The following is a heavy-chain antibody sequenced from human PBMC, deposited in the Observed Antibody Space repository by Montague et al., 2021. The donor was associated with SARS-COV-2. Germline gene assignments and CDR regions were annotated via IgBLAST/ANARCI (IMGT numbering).Heavy chain of an antibody. V-gene: IGHV4-39*01. CDR1: GGSVSSNSYY. CDR2: IHYSGTN. CDR3: ARRESGWWDAFDI. Sequence: SETLSFTCTVSGGSVSSNSYYWDWIRQPPGKGLEWIGSIHYSGTNYYNPSLKSQVTISVDTSKNQFSLKLRSVTVADTAIYYCARRESGWWDAFDIWGQGTMVTVSS. J-gene: IGHJ3*02. D-gene: IGHD6-19*01.